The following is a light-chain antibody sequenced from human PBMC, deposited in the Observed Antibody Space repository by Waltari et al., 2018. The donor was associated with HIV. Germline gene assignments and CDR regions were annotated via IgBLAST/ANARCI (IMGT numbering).Light chain of an antibody. CDR1: SSNIGAGYD. V-gene: IGLV1-40*01. CDR2: GNN. J-gene: IGLJ3*02. Sequence: QSVLTQPLSVSGAPGQRVTISCSGSSSNIGAGYDVAWYQQLPGTAPRFLIDGNNKRPSGVPDRFSGSKSGASASLAITGLQAEDEAIYYCLSYDDRLSGSRVFGGGTKVTVL. CDR3: LSYDDRLSGSRV.